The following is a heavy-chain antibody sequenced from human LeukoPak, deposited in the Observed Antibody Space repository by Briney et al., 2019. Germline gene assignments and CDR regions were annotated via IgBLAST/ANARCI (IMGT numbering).Heavy chain of an antibody. Sequence: GGSLRLSCAASGFTFSSYSMNWVRQAPGKGLEWVSSISSSSSYIYYADSVKGRFTISRDNAKNSLYLKMNSLRAEDTAVYYCARGSVQAAAAGINPDYWGQGTLVTVSS. CDR2: ISSSSSYI. CDR3: ARGSVQAAAAGINPDY. J-gene: IGHJ4*02. V-gene: IGHV3-21*01. D-gene: IGHD6-13*01. CDR1: GFTFSSYS.